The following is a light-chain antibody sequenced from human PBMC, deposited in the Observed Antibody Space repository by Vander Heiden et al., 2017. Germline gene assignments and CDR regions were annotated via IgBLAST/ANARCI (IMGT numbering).Light chain of an antibody. CDR3: VAWDDNLNVV. Sequence: QSVLTQPPSASGTPGQRVTISCSGGSSNIGSNTVHWYQQLPGTAPKVLIYSNDQRPSGVPDRFSGSKSGTSASLAISGLQSEDEADYYSVAWDDNLNVVFGGGTKLTVL. J-gene: IGLJ2*01. V-gene: IGLV1-44*01. CDR2: SND. CDR1: SSNIGSNT.